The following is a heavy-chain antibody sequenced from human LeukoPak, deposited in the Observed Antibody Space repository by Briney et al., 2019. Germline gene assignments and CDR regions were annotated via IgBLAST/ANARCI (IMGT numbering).Heavy chain of an antibody. CDR1: GFTFSSFV. Sequence: GGSLRLSCGASGFTFSSFVMSWVRQTPGKGLEWVATITAGGSNTYYADSVKGRFTISRDNSKDTLHLQMNSLRAEDTAVYYCATRGTSATKYFADWGQGTLVSVSS. CDR2: ITAGGSNT. J-gene: IGHJ4*02. V-gene: IGHV3-23*01. D-gene: IGHD1-1*01. CDR3: ATRGTSATKYFAD.